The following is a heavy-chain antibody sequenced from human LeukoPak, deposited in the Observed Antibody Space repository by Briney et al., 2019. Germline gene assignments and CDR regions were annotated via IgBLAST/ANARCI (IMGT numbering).Heavy chain of an antibody. CDR2: ISGSGGST. Sequence: PGGSLRLSCAASGFTFSSYAMSWVRQAPGKGLEWVSAISGSGGSTYYADSVKGRFTISRDNSKNTLYLQMNSLRAEDTAVYYCARDCTNGVCKNTFDYWGQGTLVTVSS. CDR3: ARDCTNGVCKNTFDY. J-gene: IGHJ4*02. CDR1: GFTFSSYA. V-gene: IGHV3-23*01. D-gene: IGHD2-8*01.